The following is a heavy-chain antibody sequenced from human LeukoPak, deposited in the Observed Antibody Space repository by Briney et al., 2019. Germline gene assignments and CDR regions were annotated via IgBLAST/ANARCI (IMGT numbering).Heavy chain of an antibody. CDR3: AAGTAADF. CDR1: GLPYSDYY. J-gene: IGHJ4*02. D-gene: IGHD6-13*01. Sequence: PGGSLRLSRVVSGLPYSDYYMKWITQAPGKGLEWISYISSSRSYTDYADSVKGRFTISRDNAKSALYLQLNSLRLEDTAVYYCAAGTAADFWGQGTLVTVSS. CDR2: ISSSRSYT. V-gene: IGHV3-11*03.